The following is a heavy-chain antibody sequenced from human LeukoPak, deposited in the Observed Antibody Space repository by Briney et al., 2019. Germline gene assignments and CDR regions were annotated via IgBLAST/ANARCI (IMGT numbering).Heavy chain of an antibody. CDR2: ISSSSSYI. Sequence: GGSLRLSCAASGFTFSSYSMNWVRQAPGKGLEWVSSISSSSSYIYYADSVKGRFTISRDNAKNSLYLQMNSLRAEDTAVYYCAKDMWIAAAGKFDYWGQGTLVTVSS. CDR1: GFTFSSYS. J-gene: IGHJ4*02. V-gene: IGHV3-21*01. D-gene: IGHD6-13*01. CDR3: AKDMWIAAAGKFDY.